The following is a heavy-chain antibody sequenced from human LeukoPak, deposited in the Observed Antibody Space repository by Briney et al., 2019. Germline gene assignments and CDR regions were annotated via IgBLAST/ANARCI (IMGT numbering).Heavy chain of an antibody. D-gene: IGHD6-13*01. Sequence: GGSLRLSCAASGFTVSSNYMSWVRQAPGKGLEWVSVIYSGGSTYYADSVKGRFTISRDNSKNTLYLQMNSLRAEDTAVYYCATDSSSWYPHGAFDIWGQGTMVTVSS. CDR2: IYSGGST. CDR3: ATDSSSWYPHGAFDI. CDR1: GFTVSSNY. V-gene: IGHV3-53*01. J-gene: IGHJ3*02.